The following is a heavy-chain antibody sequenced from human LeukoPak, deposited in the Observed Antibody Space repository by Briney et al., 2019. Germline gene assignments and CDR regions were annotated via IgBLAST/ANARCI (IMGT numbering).Heavy chain of an antibody. Sequence: ASVKVSCRASGGTFSSYAISWVRQAPGQGLEWMGIINPSGGSTSYAQKFQGRVTVTRDTSTSTVYMELSSLRSEDTAVYYCARDGSGSYNSYDYYMDVWGKGTTVTISS. V-gene: IGHV1-46*01. CDR1: GGTFSSYA. CDR3: ARDGSGSYNSYDYYMDV. CDR2: INPSGGST. J-gene: IGHJ6*03. D-gene: IGHD3-10*01.